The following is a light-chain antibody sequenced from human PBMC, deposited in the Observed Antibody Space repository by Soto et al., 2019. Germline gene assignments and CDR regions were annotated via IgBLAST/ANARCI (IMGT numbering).Light chain of an antibody. Sequence: DIQMTQSPSSLSASVGDRVTITCRASQGISNYLAWYQQKPGKVPKLLIYAASTLQSGVPSRFSGSGSGTDFPRTISSLQPEDVATYYWQKYNSAPLTFGGGTKVEIK. V-gene: IGKV1-27*01. CDR3: QKYNSAPLT. CDR2: AAS. J-gene: IGKJ4*01. CDR1: QGISNY.